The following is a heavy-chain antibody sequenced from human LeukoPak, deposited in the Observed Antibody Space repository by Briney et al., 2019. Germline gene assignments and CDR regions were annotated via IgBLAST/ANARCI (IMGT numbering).Heavy chain of an antibody. V-gene: IGHV1-2*02. CDR3: AREDGGYSYGYLYYFDY. Sequence: GASVKVSCKASGYTFTGYYMHWVRQAPGQGLEWMGWINPISGGTNYAQKFQGRVTMTRDTSISTAYMELSRLRSDDTAVYYCAREDGGYSYGYLYYFDYWGQGTLVTVSS. D-gene: IGHD5-18*01. CDR2: INPISGGT. CDR1: GYTFTGYY. J-gene: IGHJ4*02.